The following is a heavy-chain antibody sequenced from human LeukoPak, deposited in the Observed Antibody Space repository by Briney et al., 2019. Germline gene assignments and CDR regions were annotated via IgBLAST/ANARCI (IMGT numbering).Heavy chain of an antibody. CDR3: ARETGDSYYYYYYMDV. J-gene: IGHJ6*03. V-gene: IGHV4-4*07. CDR1: GGSISSYY. Sequence: PSETLSLTCTVSGGSISSYYWSWIRQPAGKGLEWIGRIYTSGSTNYDPSLKSRVTMSVDTSKNQFSLKLSSVTAADTAVYYCARETGDSYYYYYYMDVWGKGTTVTVSS. CDR2: IYTSGST. D-gene: IGHD7-27*01.